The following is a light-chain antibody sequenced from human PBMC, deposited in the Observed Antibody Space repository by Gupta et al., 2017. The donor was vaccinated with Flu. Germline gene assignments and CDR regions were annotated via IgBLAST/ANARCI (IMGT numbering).Light chain of an antibody. CDR2: DAS. CDR1: QSVSSY. V-gene: IGKV3-11*01. CDR3: QQRSTSVT. J-gene: IGKJ5*01. Sequence: EIVLTQSPATLSLSPGERATLSCRASQSVSSYLAWYQQKPGQAPRLIIYDASNRATGSPARFSGCGDAKDFTLTSSRREDEDCAVYYGQQRSTSVTFGQGTQLEIK.